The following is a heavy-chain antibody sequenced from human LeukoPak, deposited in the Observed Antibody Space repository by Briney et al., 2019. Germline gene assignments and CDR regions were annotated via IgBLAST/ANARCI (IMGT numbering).Heavy chain of an antibody. D-gene: IGHD6-6*01. CDR3: ARTLIEYSVSSCYFDY. Sequence: GGSLRLSCAASGFTFSSYWMSWVRQAPGKGLEWVANIKKDGSEKYYVDSVKGRFTISRDNSKNTLYLQMNSLRAEDTAVYYCARTLIEYSVSSCYFDYWGQGTLVTVSS. J-gene: IGHJ4*02. V-gene: IGHV3-7*01. CDR1: GFTFSSYW. CDR2: IKKDGSEK.